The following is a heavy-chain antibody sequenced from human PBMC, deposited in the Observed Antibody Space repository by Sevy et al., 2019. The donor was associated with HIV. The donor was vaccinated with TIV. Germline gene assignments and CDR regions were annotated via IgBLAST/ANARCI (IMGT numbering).Heavy chain of an antibody. J-gene: IGHJ4*02. D-gene: IGHD6-13*01. CDR3: AREYSSSWSYFDY. CDR1: GFTFRSYS. CDR2: ISSSSSYI. Sequence: GGSLRLSCAASGFTFRSYSMNWVRQAPGKGLEWVSSISSSSSYIYYADSVKGRFTMSRDNAKNSLYLQMNSLRAEDTAVYYCAREYSSSWSYFDYWGQGTLVTVSS. V-gene: IGHV3-21*01.